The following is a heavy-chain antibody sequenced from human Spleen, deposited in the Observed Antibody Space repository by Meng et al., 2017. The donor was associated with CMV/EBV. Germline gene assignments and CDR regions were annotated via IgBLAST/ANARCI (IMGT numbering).Heavy chain of an antibody. CDR2: LNPNNGGT. V-gene: IGHV1-2*02. CDR3: ARGPDKFDP. D-gene: IGHD3-9*01. J-gene: IGHJ5*02. CDR1: GFTFTGYY. Sequence: KVSCKASGFTFTGYYIHWVRQAPGQGLEWMGCLNPNNGGTVYARRFQGRVTMTRDTSISTVYMEVSGLRSDDTALYYCARGPDKFDPWGQGTLVTVSS.